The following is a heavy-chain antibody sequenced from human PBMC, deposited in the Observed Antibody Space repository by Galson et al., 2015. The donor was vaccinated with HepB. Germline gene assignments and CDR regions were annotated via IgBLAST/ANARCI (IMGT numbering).Heavy chain of an antibody. CDR2: IIPIFGTA. CDR1: GGTFSSYA. Sequence: SCKASGGTFSSYAISWARQAPGQGLEWMGGIIPIFGTANYAQKFQGRVTITADESTSTAYMELSSLRSEDTAVYYCARDGGYYYDSSGYYYHFDYWGQGTLVTVSS. J-gene: IGHJ4*02. CDR3: ARDGGYYYDSSGYYYHFDY. V-gene: IGHV1-69*01. D-gene: IGHD3-22*01.